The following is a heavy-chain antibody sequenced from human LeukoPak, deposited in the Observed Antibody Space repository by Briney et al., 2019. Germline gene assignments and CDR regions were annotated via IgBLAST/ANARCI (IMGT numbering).Heavy chain of an antibody. CDR1: GGSISSGGYY. CDR3: ASSGLPDTFGGVIADY. D-gene: IGHD3-16*02. CDR2: IYHSGST. Sequence: SETLSLTCTVSGGSISSGGYYWSWIRQPPGKGLEWIGYIYHSGSTYYNPSLKSRVTISVDRSKNQFSLKLSSVTAADTAVYYCASSGLPDTFGGVIADYWGQGTLVTVSS. V-gene: IGHV4-30-2*01. J-gene: IGHJ4*02.